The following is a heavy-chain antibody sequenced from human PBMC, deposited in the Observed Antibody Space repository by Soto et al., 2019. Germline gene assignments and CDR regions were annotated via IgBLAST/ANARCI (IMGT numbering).Heavy chain of an antibody. Sequence: GGSLRLSCAASGFTFSSYGMHWVRQAPGKGLEWVAVISYDGSNKYYADSVKGRFTISRDNSKNTLYLQMNSLRAEDTAVYYCAKSPRGINYYYYYYMDVWGKGTTVTVSS. J-gene: IGHJ6*03. CDR1: GFTFSSYG. CDR2: ISYDGSNK. CDR3: AKSPRGINYYYYYYMDV. V-gene: IGHV3-30*18. D-gene: IGHD2-21*01.